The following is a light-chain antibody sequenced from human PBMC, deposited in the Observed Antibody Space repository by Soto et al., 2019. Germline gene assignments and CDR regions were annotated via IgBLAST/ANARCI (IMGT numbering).Light chain of an antibody. CDR3: QQVNNYPLT. V-gene: IGKV1-8*01. Sequence: AIPQTQSPSSLSASTGDRITITCRASQGISSYLAWYQQKPGKAPKLLIYKASTLKSGVPSRFSGSGSGTEFTLTISSLQPEDFATYYCQQVNNYPLTFGGGTKVDI. CDR1: QGISSY. CDR2: KAS. J-gene: IGKJ4*01.